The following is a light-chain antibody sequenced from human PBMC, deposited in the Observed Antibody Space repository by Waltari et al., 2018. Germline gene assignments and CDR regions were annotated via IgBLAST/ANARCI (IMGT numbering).Light chain of an antibody. CDR1: QSVSTY. CDR2: DSS. Sequence: EIVLTQSPATLSLSPGERATLSCRASQSVSTYLAWYQQRPGQPPRRLIYDSSSRATGIPARFSGSGSETDFTLTISSLEPEDFAVYYCQQRYKWPLTFGGGSKVEI. V-gene: IGKV3-11*01. J-gene: IGKJ4*01. CDR3: QQRYKWPLT.